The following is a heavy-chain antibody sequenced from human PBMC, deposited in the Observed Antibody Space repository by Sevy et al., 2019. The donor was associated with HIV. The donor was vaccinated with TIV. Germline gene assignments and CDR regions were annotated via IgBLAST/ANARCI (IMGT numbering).Heavy chain of an antibody. Sequence: GGSLRLSCAASGFTFSSYAMSWVRQAPGKGLEWVSAISGSGGSKYYADSVKGRFTISRDNSKNTLYLQMNSLRAEDTAVYYCEKGNHIVVVTASLFDYWGQGTLVTVSS. V-gene: IGHV3-23*01. CDR3: EKGNHIVVVTASLFDY. CDR1: GFTFSSYA. CDR2: ISGSGGSK. D-gene: IGHD2-21*02. J-gene: IGHJ4*02.